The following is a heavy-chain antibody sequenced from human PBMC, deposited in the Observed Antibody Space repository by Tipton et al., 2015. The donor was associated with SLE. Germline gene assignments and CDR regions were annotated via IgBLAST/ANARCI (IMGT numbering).Heavy chain of an antibody. CDR2: INHSGST. J-gene: IGHJ5*02. Sequence: LRLSCAVYGGSFSGYYWSWIRQPPGKGLEWIGEINHSGSTNYNPSLKSRVTISVDTSKNQFSLKLSSVTAADTAVYYCASSSPRITGTTNWFDPWGQGTLVTVSS. V-gene: IGHV4-34*01. CDR3: ASSSPRITGTTNWFDP. CDR1: GGSFSGYY. D-gene: IGHD1-7*01.